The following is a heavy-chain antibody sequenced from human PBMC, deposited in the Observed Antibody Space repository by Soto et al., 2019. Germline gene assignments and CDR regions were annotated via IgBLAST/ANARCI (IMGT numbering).Heavy chain of an antibody. CDR1: GYTFANYD. CDR3: ARGGSGWYSDY. Sequence: QVQLVQSGAEVKKPGASVKVSCKASGYTFANYDISWVRQAPGQGLEWMGWVSGYNGNTNYAQKLQDRVTMTTDTSTSTAYVELRSLRSDDPAVYYCARGGSGWYSDYWGQGTLVTASS. D-gene: IGHD6-19*01. V-gene: IGHV1-18*01. CDR2: VSGYNGNT. J-gene: IGHJ4*02.